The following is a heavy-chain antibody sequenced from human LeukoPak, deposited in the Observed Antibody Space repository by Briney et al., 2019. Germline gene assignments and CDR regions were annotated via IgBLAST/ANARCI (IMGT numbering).Heavy chain of an antibody. Sequence: ASVKVSCKASGYTFTSYYMHWVRQAPGQGLEWMGIINPSGGSTSYAQKFQGRVTMTRDTSTSTVYLELSSLTSEDTAVYYCARRGSYYNVADYWGQGTLVTVSS. J-gene: IGHJ4*02. CDR1: GYTFTSYY. D-gene: IGHD1-26*01. CDR2: INPSGGST. CDR3: ARRGSYYNVADY. V-gene: IGHV1-46*01.